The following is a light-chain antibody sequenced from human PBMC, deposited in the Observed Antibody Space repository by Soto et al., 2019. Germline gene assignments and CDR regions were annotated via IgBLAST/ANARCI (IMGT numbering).Light chain of an antibody. CDR3: QQYNNWPLLT. J-gene: IGKJ4*01. CDR2: GAS. CDR1: QSVSSN. V-gene: IGKV3-15*01. Sequence: EIVMTRSPATLSVSPGERATLSCRASQSVSSNLAWYQQKPGQAPRLLIYGASTRATGIPARFSGSGSGTEFTLTISSLQSEDFAVYYCQQYNNWPLLTFGGGTKVEIK.